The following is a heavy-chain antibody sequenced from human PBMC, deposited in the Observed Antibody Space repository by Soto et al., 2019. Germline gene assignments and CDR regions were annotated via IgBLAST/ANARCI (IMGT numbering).Heavy chain of an antibody. CDR2: ISSSSSYI. CDR3: AKDPTPQQLVGYYFDY. D-gene: IGHD6-13*01. CDR1: GFTFSSYS. J-gene: IGHJ4*02. Sequence: PGGSLRLSCAASGFTFSSYSMNWVRQAPGKGLEWVSSISSSSSYIYYADSVKGRFTISRDNSKNTLYLQMNSLRAEDTAVYYCAKDPTPQQLVGYYFDYWGQGTLVTVSS. V-gene: IGHV3-21*04.